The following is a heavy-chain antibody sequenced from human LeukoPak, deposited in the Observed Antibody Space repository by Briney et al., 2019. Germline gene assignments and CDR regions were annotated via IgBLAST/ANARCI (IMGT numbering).Heavy chain of an antibody. CDR1: GFTFSSYA. CDR2: ISGSCGST. D-gene: IGHD3-9*01. J-gene: IGHJ6*02. V-gene: IGHV3-23*01. CDR3: AKDLTLSPTYYDILTGYYANYYYYGMDV. Sequence: GGSLRLSCAASGFTFSSYAMSWVRQAPGKGLEWVSAISGSCGSTYYADSVKGRFTISRDNSKNTLYLQMNSLRAEDTAVYYCAKDLTLSPTYYDILTGYYANYYYYGMDVWGQGTTVTVSS.